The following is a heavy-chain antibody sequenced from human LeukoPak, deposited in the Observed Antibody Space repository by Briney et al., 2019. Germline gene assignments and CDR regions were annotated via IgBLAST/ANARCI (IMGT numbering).Heavy chain of an antibody. Sequence: PGGSLGLSCVASGFSFSKYGMHWVRQAPGKGLQWLAIIWYDGHNKYYADSVKGRFTISRDNSKNTLFLEMNDLKAEDTAVYYCAREWGLIAVAGGPGYWGQGTLVTVSS. D-gene: IGHD2-21*01. CDR3: AREWGLIAVAGGPGY. V-gene: IGHV3-33*01. CDR2: IWYDGHNK. CDR1: GFSFSKYG. J-gene: IGHJ4*02.